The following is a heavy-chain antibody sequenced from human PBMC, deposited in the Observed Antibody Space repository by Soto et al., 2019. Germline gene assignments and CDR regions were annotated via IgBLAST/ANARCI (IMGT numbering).Heavy chain of an antibody. J-gene: IGHJ5*02. CDR2: IFYSGTT. V-gene: IGHV4-31*03. CDR1: GGSISSFFYY. Sequence: TLSLTCTVFGGSISSFFYYWSWIRQHPGKGLEWIGYIFYSGTTYYNPSLKSRVTISVDTSKNQFSLKLSSVTAADTAVYYCARSVDPWGQGTLVTVSS. CDR3: ARSVDP.